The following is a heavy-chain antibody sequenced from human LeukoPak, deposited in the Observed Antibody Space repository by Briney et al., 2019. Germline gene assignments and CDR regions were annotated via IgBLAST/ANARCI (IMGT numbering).Heavy chain of an antibody. D-gene: IGHD1-20*01. CDR2: IYYSGST. CDR1: GGSISSGDYY. J-gene: IGHJ6*03. Sequence: SETLSLTCTVSGGSISSGDYYWSWIRQPPGKGLEWIGYIYYSGSTYYNPSLKSRVTISVDTSKNQFSLKLSSVTAADTAVYYCARITAYYYYYYMDVWGEGTTVTVSS. CDR3: ARITAYYYYYYMDV. V-gene: IGHV4-30-4*08.